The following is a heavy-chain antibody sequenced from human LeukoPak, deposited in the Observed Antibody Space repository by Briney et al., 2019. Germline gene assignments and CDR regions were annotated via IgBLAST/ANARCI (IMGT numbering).Heavy chain of an antibody. CDR1: GGSISSGGYY. Sequence: SETLSLTCTVSGGSISSGGYYWSWIRQHPGKGLEWIGYIYYSGSTYYNPSLKSRVTISVDTSKNQFSLKLSSVTAADTAVYYCARHGIAVAGYDYWGQGTLVTVSS. J-gene: IGHJ4*02. V-gene: IGHV4-31*03. CDR3: ARHGIAVAGYDY. CDR2: IYYSGST. D-gene: IGHD6-19*01.